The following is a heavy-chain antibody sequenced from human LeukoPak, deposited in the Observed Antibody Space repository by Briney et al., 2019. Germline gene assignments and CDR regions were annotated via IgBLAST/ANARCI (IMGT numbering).Heavy chain of an antibody. Sequence: GGSLRPSCEPSAFLFSSHCMRCVSHPPGKGMGWLAVISGDGTNKYHAGSVKGRFTTSRDNSKTTVLVQLNSLRVEDTAVYYCARCRENDFWSGSPVDHWGQGTLVTVSS. CDR1: AFLFSSHC. CDR3: ARCRENDFWSGSPVDH. V-gene: IGHV3-30-3*01. J-gene: IGHJ4*02. CDR2: ISGDGTNK. D-gene: IGHD3-3*01.